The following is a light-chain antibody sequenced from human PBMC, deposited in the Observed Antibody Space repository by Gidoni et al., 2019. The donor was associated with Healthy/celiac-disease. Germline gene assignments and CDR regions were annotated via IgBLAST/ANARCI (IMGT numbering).Light chain of an antibody. Sequence: SYELTQPPSVSVSPGQTASITCSGDRLVDKYACWYQQKPGQSPVLVIYQDSKRPSGTPVRFSGSNSGNTATLTISGTQAMDEADYYCQAWDSSTAGVFGGGTKLTVL. CDR2: QDS. CDR3: QAWDSSTAGV. V-gene: IGLV3-1*01. J-gene: IGLJ2*01. CDR1: RLVDKY.